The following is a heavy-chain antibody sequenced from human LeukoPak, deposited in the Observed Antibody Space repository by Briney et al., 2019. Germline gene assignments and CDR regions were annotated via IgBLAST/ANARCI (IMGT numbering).Heavy chain of an antibody. CDR1: GFTFSSYG. D-gene: IGHD3-3*01. V-gene: IGHV3-30*18. CDR2: ISYDGSNK. CDR3: AKDLYDFWSGYYMGWYFDL. J-gene: IGHJ2*01. Sequence: GGSLRLSCAASGFTFSSYGMHWVRQAPGKGLEWVAVISYDGSNKYYADSVKGRITISRDNSKNTLYLQMNSLRAEDTAVYYCAKDLYDFWSGYYMGWYFDLWGRGTLVTVSS.